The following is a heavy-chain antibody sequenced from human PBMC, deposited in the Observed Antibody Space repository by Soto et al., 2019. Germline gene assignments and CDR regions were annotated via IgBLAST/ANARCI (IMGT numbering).Heavy chain of an antibody. CDR1: GYSFTSYW. J-gene: IGHJ4*02. V-gene: IGHV5-51*01. CDR2: IYPGDSDT. Sequence: GESLKISCKGSGYSFTSYWIGWVRQMPGKGLEWMGIIYPGDSDTRYSPSFQGQVTISADKSISTAYLQWSSLKASDTAMYYCAITYSSGWYAEGYYFDYWGQGTLVTVSS. CDR3: AITYSSGWYAEGYYFDY. D-gene: IGHD6-19*01.